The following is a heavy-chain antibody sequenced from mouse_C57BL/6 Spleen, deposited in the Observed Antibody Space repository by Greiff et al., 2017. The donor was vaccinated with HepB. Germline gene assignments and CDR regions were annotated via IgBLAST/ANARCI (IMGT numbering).Heavy chain of an antibody. D-gene: IGHD3-1*01. CDR1: GFTFSDYY. J-gene: IGHJ1*03. CDR2: INYDGSST. V-gene: IGHV5-16*01. CDR3: ARVGYNRSPWYFDV. Sequence: EVRVVESEGGLVQPGSSMKLSCTASGFTFSDYYMAWVRQVPEKGLEWVANINYDGSSTYYLDSLKSRFIISRDNAKNILYLQMSSLKSEDTATYYCARVGYNRSPWYFDVWGTGTTVTVSS.